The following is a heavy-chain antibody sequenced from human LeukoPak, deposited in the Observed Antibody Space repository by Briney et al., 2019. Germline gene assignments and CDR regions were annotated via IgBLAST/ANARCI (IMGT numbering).Heavy chain of an antibody. CDR1: GFTLSNYW. J-gene: IGHJ4*02. D-gene: IGHD3-22*01. Sequence: GGSLRLSCAASGFTLSNYWMSWVRQASGKGLEWVGRIRSKANSYATAYAASVKGRFTISRDDSKNTAYLQMNSLKTEDTAVYYCTRRGPYDSSGYYEVRGQGTLVTVSS. CDR3: TRRGPYDSSGYYEV. CDR2: IRSKANSYAT. V-gene: IGHV3-73*01.